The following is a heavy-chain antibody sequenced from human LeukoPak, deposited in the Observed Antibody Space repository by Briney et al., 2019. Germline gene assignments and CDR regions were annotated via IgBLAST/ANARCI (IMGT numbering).Heavy chain of an antibody. CDR1: GFTFSSYW. CDR3: AKTVAILWFGEFMYYFDY. V-gene: IGHV3-23*01. CDR2: ISGSGGST. Sequence: GGSLRLFCAASGFTFSSYWMSWVRQAPGRGLEWVSAISGSGGSTYYADSVKRRFTISRDNSKNTLYLQMNSLRAEDTAVYYCAKTVAILWFGEFMYYFDYWGQGTLVTVSS. D-gene: IGHD3-10*01. J-gene: IGHJ4*02.